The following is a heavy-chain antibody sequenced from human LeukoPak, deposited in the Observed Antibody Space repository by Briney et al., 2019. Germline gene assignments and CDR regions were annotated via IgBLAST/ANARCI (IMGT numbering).Heavy chain of an antibody. Sequence: ASVKVSCTASGYTFTSYYMHWVRQAPGQGLEWMGIINPSGGSTSYAQKFQGRVTMTRDTSTSTVYVELSSLRSEDTAVYYCARGYTIFGVVMVGAFDIWGQGTMVTVSS. CDR3: ARGYTIFGVVMVGAFDI. D-gene: IGHD3-3*01. V-gene: IGHV1-46*01. J-gene: IGHJ3*02. CDR1: GYTFTSYY. CDR2: INPSGGST.